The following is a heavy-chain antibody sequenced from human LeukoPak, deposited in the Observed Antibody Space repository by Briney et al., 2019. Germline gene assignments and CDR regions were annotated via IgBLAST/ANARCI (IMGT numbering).Heavy chain of an antibody. D-gene: IGHD5-12*01. CDR1: GFPFSDHY. V-gene: IGHV3-7*01. Sequence: GGSLRLSCAASGFPFSDHYMDWVRQAPGKGLEWVANIKEDGSEKYYVDSVKGRFIISRDNAKNSLYLQMNSLRADDTAVYYCARVRVATTGRYDALNLWGQGTMVTVSS. J-gene: IGHJ3*01. CDR3: ARVRVATTGRYDALNL. CDR2: IKEDGSEK.